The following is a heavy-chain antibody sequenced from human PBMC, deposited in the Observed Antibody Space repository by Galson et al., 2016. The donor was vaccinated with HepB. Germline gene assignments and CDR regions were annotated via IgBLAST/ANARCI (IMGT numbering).Heavy chain of an antibody. V-gene: IGHV2-5*02. CDR3: AHRASAGTRTPYFDD. CDR2: IYWDDDK. D-gene: IGHD6-13*01. J-gene: IGHJ4*02. CDR1: GISLRSTEAD. Sequence: PALVTPTQTLTLTCTISGISLRSTEADVGWIRQPPGKALEWLALIYWDDDKRYSPSLKSRLTITKDTSKNQVVLTMTNLDPVDTATYYCAHRASAGTRTPYFDDWGQGTLVTVSS.